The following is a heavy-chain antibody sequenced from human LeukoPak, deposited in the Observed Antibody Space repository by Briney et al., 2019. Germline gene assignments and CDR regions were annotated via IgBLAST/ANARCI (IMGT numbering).Heavy chain of an antibody. Sequence: GGSLRLSCAASVFTFDDHTMHWVRQAPGKGLEWICLIRWNGAGAHYAGSVNGRFTISRDSRKNSLYLQMDSLTTEDTAVYYCAKGEYGDTWSHIDHWGQGTLVTVSS. CDR3: AKGEYGDTWSHIDH. D-gene: IGHD4-17*01. V-gene: IGHV3-43*01. J-gene: IGHJ4*02. CDR2: IRWNGAGA. CDR1: VFTFDDHT.